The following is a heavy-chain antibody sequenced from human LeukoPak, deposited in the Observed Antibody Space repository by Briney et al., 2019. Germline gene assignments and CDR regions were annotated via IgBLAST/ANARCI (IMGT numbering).Heavy chain of an antibody. Sequence: GGSLRLSCAASGFTFSSYGMHWVRQAPGKGLEWVAFIRYDGSNKYYADSVKGRFTISRDNAKNSLCLQMNSLRAEDTAAYYCARVKFDVAVAGTADYWGQGTLVTVSS. CDR3: ARVKFDVAVAGTADY. D-gene: IGHD6-19*01. J-gene: IGHJ4*02. CDR2: IRYDGSNK. V-gene: IGHV3-30*02. CDR1: GFTFSSYG.